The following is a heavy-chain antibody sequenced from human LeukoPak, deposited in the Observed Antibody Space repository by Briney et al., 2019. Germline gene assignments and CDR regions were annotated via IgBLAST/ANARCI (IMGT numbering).Heavy chain of an antibody. CDR2: ISSSETT. D-gene: IGHD2-15*01. V-gene: IGHV4-59*02. Sequence: SETLALTCSVSGGSVTSYYWNWVRQTPGKGLEWIGYISSSETTDYGPSFRSRVTMSLDTSKNQFSLKLSSVTAADTGVYYCARGYCSDERCPVFPSWGRGTLVTVSS. J-gene: IGHJ5*02. CDR3: ARGYCSDERCPVFPS. CDR1: GGSVTSYY.